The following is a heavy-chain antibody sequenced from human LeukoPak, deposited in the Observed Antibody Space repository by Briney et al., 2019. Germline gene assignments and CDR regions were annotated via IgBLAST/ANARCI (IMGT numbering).Heavy chain of an antibody. CDR1: GGSFSGYC. CDR2: IIHSRST. D-gene: IGHD6-6*01. Sequence: PSETLSFTCAVYGGSFSGYCWGWIRQRPGKGLEGIGEIIHSRSTHDNPSLRSRVTISVATSKNAFSLKRSSVTAEDTAVYYCARARGLGIAARSYYYYYMDVWGKGTTLTVSS. CDR3: ARARGLGIAARSYYYYYMDV. V-gene: IGHV4-34*12. J-gene: IGHJ6*03.